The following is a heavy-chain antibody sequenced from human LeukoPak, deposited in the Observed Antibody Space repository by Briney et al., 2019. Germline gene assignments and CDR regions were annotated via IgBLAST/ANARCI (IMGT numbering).Heavy chain of an antibody. CDR3: ARSPTAYNWFDP. Sequence: GGSLRLSCAASGFTFNNYAMNWVRQAPGKGLEWVSAINNSGGRTYYADSVKGRFTISRDNAKNSLYLQMNSLRAEDTAVYYCARSPTAYNWFDPWGQGTLVTVSS. D-gene: IGHD4-17*01. CDR1: GFTFNNYA. J-gene: IGHJ5*02. CDR2: INNSGGRT. V-gene: IGHV3-23*01.